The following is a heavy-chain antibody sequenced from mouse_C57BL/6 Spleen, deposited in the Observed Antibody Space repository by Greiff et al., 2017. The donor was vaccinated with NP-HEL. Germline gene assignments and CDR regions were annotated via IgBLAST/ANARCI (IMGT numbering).Heavy chain of an antibody. CDR3: ATLYDGFAY. CDR1: GFSLTSYG. Sequence: VKLVESGPGLVQPSQSLSITCTVSGFSLTSYGVHWVRQSPGTGLLLLGVIWRGGSTDYNAAFMSRLSITQDNSKSQCCFKMNSLQADDTAIYYCATLYDGFAYWGQGTLVTVSA. CDR2: IWRGGST. V-gene: IGHV2-5*01. D-gene: IGHD2-3*01. J-gene: IGHJ3*01.